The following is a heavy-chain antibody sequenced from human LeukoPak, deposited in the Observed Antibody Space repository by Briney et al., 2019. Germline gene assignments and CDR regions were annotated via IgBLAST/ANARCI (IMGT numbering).Heavy chain of an antibody. CDR1: GFTFSSYW. V-gene: IGHV3-7*01. CDR3: AKGGIAVAGPFDY. Sequence: GGSLRLSCAASGFTFSSYWMSWVRQAPGKGLEWVANIKQDGSEKYYADSVKGRFTISRDNSKNTLYLQMNSLRAEDTAVYYCAKGGIAVAGPFDYWGQGTLVTVSS. J-gene: IGHJ4*02. D-gene: IGHD6-19*01. CDR2: IKQDGSEK.